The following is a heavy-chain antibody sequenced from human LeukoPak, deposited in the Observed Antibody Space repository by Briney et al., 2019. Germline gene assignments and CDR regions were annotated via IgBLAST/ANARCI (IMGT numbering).Heavy chain of an antibody. D-gene: IGHD6-13*01. CDR2: INSDGSST. CDR3: ARGGYREQLGS. CDR1: GFTFSSYW. V-gene: IGHV3-74*01. J-gene: IGHJ5*02. Sequence: GSLRLSCAASGFTFSSYWMHWVRQAPGKGLVWVSRINSDGSSTIYADSVKGRFSISRDNAKNTLYLQMNSLRAEDTAVYYCARGGYREQLGSWGQGTLVTVSS.